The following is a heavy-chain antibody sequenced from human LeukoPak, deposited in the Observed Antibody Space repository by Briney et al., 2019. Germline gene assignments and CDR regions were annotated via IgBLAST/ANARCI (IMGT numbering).Heavy chain of an antibody. CDR1: GGSVSFYY. CDR2: IYYSGST. Sequence: NTSETLSLTCTVSGGSVSFYYWSWIRQPPGKGLEWIGYIYYSGSTNYNPSLKSRVTISVDTSKNQFSLKVSSVTAADTAVYYCARDQGGSPWDWGQGTLVTVSS. V-gene: IGHV4-59*02. J-gene: IGHJ4*02. D-gene: IGHD1-26*01. CDR3: ARDQGGSPWD.